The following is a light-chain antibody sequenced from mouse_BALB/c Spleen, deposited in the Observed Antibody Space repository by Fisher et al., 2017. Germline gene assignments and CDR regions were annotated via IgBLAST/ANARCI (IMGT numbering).Light chain of an antibody. CDR2: STS. Sequence: IVLTQTPAIMSASPGEKVTITCSASSSVSYMHWFQQKPGTSPKLWIYSTSNLASGVPARFSGSGSGTSYFLTISRMEAEDAATYYCQQRSSYPFTFGSGTKLEIK. CDR3: QQRSSYPFT. V-gene: IGKV4-57*01. CDR1: SSVSY. J-gene: IGKJ4*01.